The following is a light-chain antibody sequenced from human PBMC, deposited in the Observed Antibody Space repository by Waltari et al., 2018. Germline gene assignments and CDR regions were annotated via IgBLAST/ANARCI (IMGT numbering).Light chain of an antibody. J-gene: IGLJ3*02. V-gene: IGLV2-23*02. Sequence: QSALTQPASVSASPGQSISITCTGTSSDLGSYDLVPWYQQPPDKAPKLIIYEVDKRPSGVSDRFSGSKSGNTASLTISGLQAEDEALYFCSSYSYSSAWPFGGGTLVTVL. CDR3: SSYSYSSAWP. CDR2: EVD. CDR1: SSDLGSYDL.